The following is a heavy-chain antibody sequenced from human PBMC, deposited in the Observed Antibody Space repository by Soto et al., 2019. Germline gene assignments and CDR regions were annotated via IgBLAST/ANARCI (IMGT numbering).Heavy chain of an antibody. J-gene: IGHJ4*02. D-gene: IGHD6-6*01. V-gene: IGHV3-30-3*01. Sequence: QTGGSRRLSWPASGFTFSRYAMHWVRQAPGKGLEWVAVISYDGSNKYYADSVKGRFTIPRDNSKNTLYLQMNSLRAEDTAVYYCARGRAARDYFDYWGQGTLVTVSS. CDR1: GFTFSRYA. CDR2: ISYDGSNK. CDR3: ARGRAARDYFDY.